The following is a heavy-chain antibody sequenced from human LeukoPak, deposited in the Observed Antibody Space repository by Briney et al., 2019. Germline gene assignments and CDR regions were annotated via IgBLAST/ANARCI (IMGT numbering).Heavy chain of an antibody. CDR2: ISGSGGST. V-gene: IGHV3-23*01. CDR3: AKARVVVVAAADY. CDR1: GFTFSSYA. D-gene: IGHD2-15*01. J-gene: IGHJ4*02. Sequence: GGSLRLSCAASGFTFSSYAMSWVSQAPGKGLEWVSAISGSGGSTYYADSVKGRFTISRDNSKNTLYLQMNSLRAEDTAVYYCAKARVVVVAAADYWGQGTLVTVSP.